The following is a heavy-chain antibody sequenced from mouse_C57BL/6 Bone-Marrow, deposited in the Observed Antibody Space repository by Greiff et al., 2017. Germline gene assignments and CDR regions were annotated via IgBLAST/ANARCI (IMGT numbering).Heavy chain of an antibody. D-gene: IGHD1-1*01. J-gene: IGHJ1*03. CDR3: ASLTGGNWYFDV. CDR2: IWSGGST. CDR1: GFSLTSYG. V-gene: IGHV2-2*01. Sequence: VKLMESGPGLVQPSQSLSITCTVSGFSLTSYGVHWVRQSPGKGLEWLGVIWSGGSTDYNAAFISRLSISKDNSKSQVFFKMNSLQADDTAIYYCASLTGGNWYFDVWGTGTTVTVSS.